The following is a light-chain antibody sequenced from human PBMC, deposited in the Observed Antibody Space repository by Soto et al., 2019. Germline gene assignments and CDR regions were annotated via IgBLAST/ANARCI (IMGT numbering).Light chain of an antibody. CDR2: RTS. CDR3: QQYYSIPLT. Sequence: EIVLTQSPGTLSLSPGERATLSCRASQSVSSSYLAWYQQKPGQAPRLLIYRTSNRATGIPDRFSGSGSGADFTLTISRLEPEDFAVYWCQQYYSIPLTFGGGTKVEIK. V-gene: IGKV3-20*01. CDR1: QSVSSSY. J-gene: IGKJ4*01.